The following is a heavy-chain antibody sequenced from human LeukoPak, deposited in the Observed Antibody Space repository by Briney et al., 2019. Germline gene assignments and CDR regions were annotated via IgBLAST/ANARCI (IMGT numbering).Heavy chain of an antibody. J-gene: IGHJ4*02. Sequence: QSGPTLVKPTQTLTLTCTFSGFSLSTSGMCVSWIRQPPLKALEWLSPIDWDDDKYYSTSLKTRLTISKDTSKNQVVLTMTNMDPVDTATYYCARLIRGGDYGDHGFDYWGQGTLVTVSS. D-gene: IGHD4-17*01. CDR2: IDWDDDK. CDR3: ARLIRGGDYGDHGFDY. CDR1: GFSLSTSGMC. V-gene: IGHV2-70*01.